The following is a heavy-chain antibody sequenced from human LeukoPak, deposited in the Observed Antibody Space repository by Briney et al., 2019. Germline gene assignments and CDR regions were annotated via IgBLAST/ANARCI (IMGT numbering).Heavy chain of an antibody. D-gene: IGHD3-9*01. V-gene: IGHV4-59*08. J-gene: IGHJ4*02. CDR3: ARHRTYYDILTGYYPRMFDY. CDR1: GGSISGDY. Sequence: SETLSLTCTVSGGSISGDYWSWIRQPPGKGLEWIGYIYYTGHTHYNHSLKSRVTMSMDTSKNQFSLKLSSVTAADTAVYYCARHRTYYDILTGYYPRMFDYWGQGTLVTVSS. CDR2: IYYTGHT.